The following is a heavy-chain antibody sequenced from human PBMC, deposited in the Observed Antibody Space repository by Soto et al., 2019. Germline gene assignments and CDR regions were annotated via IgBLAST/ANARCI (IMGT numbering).Heavy chain of an antibody. J-gene: IGHJ6*02. Sequence: AASVKASCKASGGTFSSYAISWVRQAPGQGLEWMGGIIPIFGTANYAQKFQGRVTITADESTSTAYMELSSLRSEDTAVYYCARDVGSPLIAVADNYYYYGMDVWGQGTTVTVSS. CDR1: GGTFSSYA. D-gene: IGHD6-19*01. V-gene: IGHV1-69*13. CDR3: ARDVGSPLIAVADNYYYYGMDV. CDR2: IIPIFGTA.